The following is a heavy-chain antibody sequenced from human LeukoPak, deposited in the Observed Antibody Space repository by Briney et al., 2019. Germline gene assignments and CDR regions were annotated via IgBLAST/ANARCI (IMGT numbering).Heavy chain of an antibody. Sequence: ASVKVSCKASGGTFSSYAISWVRQAPGQGLEWMGRSIPIFGTANYAQTFQGRVTITTDESTSTAYMELSSLRSEDTAVYYCARPENDYVWGSYRLLYWGQGTLVTVSS. CDR1: GGTFSSYA. CDR3: ARPENDYVWGSYRLLY. V-gene: IGHV1-69*05. D-gene: IGHD3-16*02. J-gene: IGHJ4*02. CDR2: SIPIFGTA.